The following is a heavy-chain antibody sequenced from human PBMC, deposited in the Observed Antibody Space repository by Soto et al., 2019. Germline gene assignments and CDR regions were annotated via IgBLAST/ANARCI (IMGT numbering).Heavy chain of an antibody. V-gene: IGHV1-69*12. J-gene: IGHJ5*02. CDR2: IIPIFGTA. Sequence: QVQLVQSGAEVKKPGSSVKVSCKASGGTFSSYAISWVRQAPGQGLEWMGGIIPIFGTANYAQKFQGRVTITADESTSTAYMELSSLRSEDTAVYYCARDIHYYDRSGYYYVRFDPWGQGTLVIVSS. D-gene: IGHD3-22*01. CDR3: ARDIHYYDRSGYYYVRFDP. CDR1: GGTFSSYA.